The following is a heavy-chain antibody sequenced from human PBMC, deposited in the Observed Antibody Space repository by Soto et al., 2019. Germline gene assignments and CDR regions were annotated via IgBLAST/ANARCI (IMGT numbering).Heavy chain of an antibody. V-gene: IGHV3-15*01. CDR1: GFTFSNAW. D-gene: IGHD6-13*01. J-gene: IGHJ6*02. CDR2: IKSKTDGGTT. Sequence: PGGSLRLSCAASGFTFSNAWMSWVRQAPGKGLEWVGRIKSKTDGGTTDYAAPVKGRFTISRDDSKNTLYLQMNSPKTEDTAVYYCTTDQGQQLGGVDYYGMDVWGQGTTVTVSS. CDR3: TTDQGQQLGGVDYYGMDV.